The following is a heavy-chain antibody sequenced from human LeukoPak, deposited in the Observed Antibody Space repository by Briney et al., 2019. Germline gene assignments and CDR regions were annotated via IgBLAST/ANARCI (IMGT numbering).Heavy chain of an antibody. Sequence: SETLSLTCTVSGGSVSSGSYYWSCIRQPPGKGLEWIGYIYHSGSTYYSPSLKSRVTISVDRSKNQFSLKLSSVTAADTAVYYCARYHSSGFYYFDYWGQGTLVTVSS. V-gene: IGHV4-30-2*01. CDR1: GGSVSSGSYY. CDR2: IYHSGST. CDR3: ARYHSSGFYYFDY. J-gene: IGHJ4*02. D-gene: IGHD6-19*01.